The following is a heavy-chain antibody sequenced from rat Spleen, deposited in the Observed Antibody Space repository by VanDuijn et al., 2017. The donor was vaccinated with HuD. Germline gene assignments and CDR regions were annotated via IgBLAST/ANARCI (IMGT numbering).Heavy chain of an antibody. CDR2: ISPTGGST. D-gene: IGHD1-4*01. CDR3: ATAGTRVSRFAY. J-gene: IGHJ3*01. V-gene: IGHV5-27*01. Sequence: EVQLVESGGGLVQPGRSLKLSCAASGFTFSNYFMAWVRQAPRKGLEWVSSISPTGGSTYYRDSVKGRFTISRDNAKSTLYLQMDSLRSEDTATYYCATAGTRVSRFAYWGQGTLVTVSS. CDR1: GFTFSNYF.